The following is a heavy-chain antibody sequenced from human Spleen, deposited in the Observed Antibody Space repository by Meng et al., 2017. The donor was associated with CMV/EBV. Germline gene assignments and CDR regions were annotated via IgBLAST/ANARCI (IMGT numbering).Heavy chain of an antibody. J-gene: IGHJ4*02. V-gene: IGHV1-2*02. CDR2: INPNSGGT. D-gene: IGHD1-1*01. Sequence: ASVKVSCKASGYTFNGDYIHWVRQAPGQGLEWMGWINPNSGGTNYAQKFQGRVTMTRDTSISTAYMELSRLRSDDTAVYYCARDHGSTTDYWGQGTLVTVSS. CDR1: GYTFNGDY. CDR3: ARDHGSTTDY.